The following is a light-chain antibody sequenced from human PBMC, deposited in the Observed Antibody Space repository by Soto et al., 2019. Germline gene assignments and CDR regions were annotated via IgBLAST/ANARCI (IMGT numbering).Light chain of an antibody. Sequence: EIVLTQSPGTLALSPGERATLSCRASQSVSSSYLAWYQQKPGQAPGLLIYGASSRATGIPDRFSGSGSGTDFTIPISRLEPEDFAVYYCQQYGSSPLTFGGGTKVEIK. CDR1: QSVSSSY. CDR2: GAS. V-gene: IGKV3-20*01. CDR3: QQYGSSPLT. J-gene: IGKJ4*01.